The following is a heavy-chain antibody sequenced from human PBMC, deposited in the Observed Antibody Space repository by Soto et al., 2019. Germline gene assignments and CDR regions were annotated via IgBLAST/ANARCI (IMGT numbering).Heavy chain of an antibody. D-gene: IGHD4-17*01. V-gene: IGHV4-31*03. CDR3: ARDRFTGTTVSPYWYFDL. J-gene: IGHJ2*01. CDR1: GGSISSGGYY. CDR2: IYYSGRT. Sequence: QVQLQESGPGLVKPSQTLSLTCTVSGGSISSGGYYWSWIRQHPGKGLEWIGYIYYSGRTYYTPSLKSRVTISVETSKNQFSLKLSSVTAADTAVYYCARDRFTGTTVSPYWYFDLWGRGTLVTVSS.